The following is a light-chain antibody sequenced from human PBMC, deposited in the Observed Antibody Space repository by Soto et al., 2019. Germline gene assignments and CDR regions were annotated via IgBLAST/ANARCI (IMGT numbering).Light chain of an antibody. CDR2: AAS. J-gene: IGKJ1*01. CDR1: QGISSY. CDR3: QQYNNWQTT. V-gene: IGKV1-8*01. Sequence: AIRMTQSPSSLSASTGDRVTITCRASQGISSYLAWYQQKPGKAPKLLIYAASTLQSGVPSRFSGSGSGTEFTLTISSLQSEDFAVYYCQQYNNWQTTFGQGTKVDIK.